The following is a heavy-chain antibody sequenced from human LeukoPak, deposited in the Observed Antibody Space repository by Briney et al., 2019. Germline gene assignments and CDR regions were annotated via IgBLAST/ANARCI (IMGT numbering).Heavy chain of an antibody. CDR2: INPNSGGT. Sequence: ASVKVSCKASGYTFTGYFMHWVRQAPGQGLEWMGWINPNSGGTNYAQKFQDRVTMTRDTSISTAYMELSRLGSDDTAVYYCARGGLQTWYYYMDVWGKGTTVTVSS. CDR3: ARGGLQTWYYYMDV. CDR1: GYTFTGYF. V-gene: IGHV1-2*02. J-gene: IGHJ6*03.